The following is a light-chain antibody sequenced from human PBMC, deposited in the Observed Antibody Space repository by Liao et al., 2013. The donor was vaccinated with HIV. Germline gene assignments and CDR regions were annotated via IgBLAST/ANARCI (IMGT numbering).Light chain of an antibody. J-gene: IGLJ2*01. CDR3: QAWDSNTVV. CDR2: QDF. CDR1: KLGDKY. Sequence: SYELTQPPSVSVSPGQTASLSCSGDKLGDKYASWYQQKPGQSPVVVIYQDFLRPSGIPERFSASNSGNTATLTISGTQPMDEADYYCQAWDSNTVVFGGGTKLTVL. V-gene: IGLV3-1*01.